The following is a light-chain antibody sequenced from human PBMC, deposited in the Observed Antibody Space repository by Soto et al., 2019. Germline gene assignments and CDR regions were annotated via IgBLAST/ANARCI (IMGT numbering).Light chain of an antibody. CDR3: QQRATWPWT. Sequence: IVLTQSPATLSFSPGERATLSCRASQSIAIYLAWYQQRSGQSPRLLIYATFNRAPGIPDRFSGSGSGTDFTLTISSLEPEDFAVYYCQQRATWPWTFGQGTTVEIK. CDR1: QSIAIY. V-gene: IGKV3-11*01. CDR2: ATF. J-gene: IGKJ1*01.